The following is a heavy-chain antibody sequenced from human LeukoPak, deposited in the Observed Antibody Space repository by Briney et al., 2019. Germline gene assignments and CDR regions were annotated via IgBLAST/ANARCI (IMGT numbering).Heavy chain of an antibody. V-gene: IGHV3-23*01. D-gene: IGHD6-6*01. CDR1: GFTFNNYA. CDR2: TSNSGGNT. CDR3: ARGTGIARPDY. J-gene: IGHJ4*02. Sequence: GGSPRLSCAASGFTFNNYAMTWVRQAPGKGLEWVSATSNSGGNTYYADSLKGRFTISRDNSNNTLYLQMYGLRAEDTAVYYCARGTGIARPDYWGQGTLVTVSS.